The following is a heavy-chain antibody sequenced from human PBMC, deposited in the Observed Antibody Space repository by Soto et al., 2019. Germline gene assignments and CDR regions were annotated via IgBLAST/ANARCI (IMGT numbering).Heavy chain of an antibody. D-gene: IGHD2-21*02. J-gene: IGHJ6*02. Sequence: GGSLRLSCSASGFTFGSYAMHWVRQAPGKGLEYVSAISSNGGSTYYADSVKGRFTISRDNSKNTLYLQMSSLRAEDTAVYYCVKGDGDWGGDGMDVWGQGTTVTVSS. CDR2: ISSNGGST. V-gene: IGHV3-64D*06. CDR3: VKGDGDWGGDGMDV. CDR1: GFTFGSYA.